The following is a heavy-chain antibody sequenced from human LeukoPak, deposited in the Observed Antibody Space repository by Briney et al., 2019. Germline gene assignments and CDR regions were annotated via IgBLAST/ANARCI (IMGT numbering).Heavy chain of an antibody. V-gene: IGHV2-5*02. CDR3: AHRASGSYEGVFDY. CDR1: GFSLTTNGMG. Sequence: SGPTLVNPTQTLTLTCTFSGFSLTTNGMGVGWIRQPPGKALEWLALIYWDDDKRYSPSLRSRLTITKDTSTNQVVLTMTNMDPVDTATYYCAHRASGSYEGVFDYWGQGTLVTVSS. J-gene: IGHJ4*02. D-gene: IGHD3-10*01. CDR2: IYWDDDK.